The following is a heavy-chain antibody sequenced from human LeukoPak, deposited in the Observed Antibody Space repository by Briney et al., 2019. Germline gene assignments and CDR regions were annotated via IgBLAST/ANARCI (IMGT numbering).Heavy chain of an antibody. CDR3: AREDGYFASGRMAFIDY. J-gene: IGHJ4*02. V-gene: IGHV6-1*01. CDR2: TYYRSKWYN. D-gene: IGHD3-10*01. CDR1: GDSVSSSSAA. Sequence: SQTLSLTCAISGDSVSSSSAAWSWIRQSPSRGLEWLGRTYYRSKWYNDYAVSVKSRIAINPDTSKNQFSLQLNSMTPEDTAVYYCAREDGYFASGRMAFIDYWGQGILVTVSS.